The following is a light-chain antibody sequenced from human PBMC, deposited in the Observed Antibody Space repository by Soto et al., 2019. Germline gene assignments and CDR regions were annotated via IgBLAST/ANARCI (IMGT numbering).Light chain of an antibody. CDR1: QSVSSY. CDR3: QQRSNWPPIT. CDR2: DAS. Sequence: EIVLTQYPATPSLSPGERAPLSRRASQSVSSYLAWYQQKPGQAPRLLIYDASNRATGIPARFSGSGSGTDFTLTISSLEPEDFAVYYCQQRSNWPPITFGQGTRLEIK. V-gene: IGKV3-11*01. J-gene: IGKJ5*01.